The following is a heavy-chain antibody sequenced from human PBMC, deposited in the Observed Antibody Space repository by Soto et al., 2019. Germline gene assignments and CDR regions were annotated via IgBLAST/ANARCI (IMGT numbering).Heavy chain of an antibody. D-gene: IGHD3-10*01. CDR2: MNPNSGNT. V-gene: IGHV1-8*01. J-gene: IGHJ6*02. CDR1: GYTFTSYD. Sequence: ALVKVYAKDSGYTFTSYDITWVRQATGQGIEWMGWMNPNSGNTGYAQKCQGRVTMTRNTSISTAYMELSSLRSEDTAVYYCARSRRFGEFYYYYGMDVSG. CDR3: ARSRRFGEFYYYYGMDV.